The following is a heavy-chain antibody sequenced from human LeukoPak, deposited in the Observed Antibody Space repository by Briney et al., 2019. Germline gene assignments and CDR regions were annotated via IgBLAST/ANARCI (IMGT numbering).Heavy chain of an antibody. CDR2: IYPGDSDT. J-gene: IGHJ3*02. D-gene: IGHD4-11*01. Sequence: GESLKISCKGSGYSFPSYWIGWVRQMPGKGLEWMGIIYPGDSDTRYSPSFQGQVTISADKSISTAYLQWSSLKASDTAMYYCARCYSDYRDAFDIWGQGTMVTVSS. CDR1: GYSFPSYW. V-gene: IGHV5-51*01. CDR3: ARCYSDYRDAFDI.